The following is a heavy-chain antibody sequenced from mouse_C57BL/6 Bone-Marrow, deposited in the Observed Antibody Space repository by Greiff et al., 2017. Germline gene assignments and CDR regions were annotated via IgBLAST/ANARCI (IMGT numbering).Heavy chain of an antibody. V-gene: IGHV5-9-1*02. CDR3: TRYGNPHYFDY. J-gene: IGHJ2*01. CDR2: ISSGGDYI. D-gene: IGHD2-10*02. Sequence: VMLVESGEGLVKPGGSLTLSCAASGFTFSSYAMSWVRQTPEKRLEWVAYISSGGDYIYYADTVKGRFTISRDNARNTLYLQMSSLKSEDTAMYYCTRYGNPHYFDYWGQGTTLTVSS. CDR1: GFTFSSYA.